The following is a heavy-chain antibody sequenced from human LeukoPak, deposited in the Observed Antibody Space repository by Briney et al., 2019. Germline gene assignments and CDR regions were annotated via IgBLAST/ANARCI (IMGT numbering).Heavy chain of an antibody. V-gene: IGHV4-39*07. CDR1: GGSISSSSYY. Sequence: SETLSLTCTVSGGSISSSSYYWGWIRQPPGKGLEWIGSIYYSGSTYYNPSLKSRVTISVDTSKNQFSLKLSSVTAADTAVYYCARVVAVAGLNEIYYFDYWGQGTLVTVSS. J-gene: IGHJ4*02. CDR3: ARVVAVAGLNEIYYFDY. D-gene: IGHD6-19*01. CDR2: IYYSGST.